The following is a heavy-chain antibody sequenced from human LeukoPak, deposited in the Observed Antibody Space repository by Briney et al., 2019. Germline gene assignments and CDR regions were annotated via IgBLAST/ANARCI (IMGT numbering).Heavy chain of an antibody. CDR1: GYSFTSYW. Sequence: HGESLKISCKGSGYSFTSYWIGWVRQLPGKGLEWMGIIYLGDSDTRYSPSFQGQVTISADKSISTAYLQWSSLKASDTAMYYCARGGPYTMVRGVIVWYGMDVWGQGTTVTVSS. D-gene: IGHD3-10*01. V-gene: IGHV5-51*01. CDR2: IYLGDSDT. CDR3: ARGGPYTMVRGVIVWYGMDV. J-gene: IGHJ6*02.